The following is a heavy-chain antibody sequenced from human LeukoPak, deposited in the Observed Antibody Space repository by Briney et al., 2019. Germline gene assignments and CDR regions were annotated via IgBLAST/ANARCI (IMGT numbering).Heavy chain of an antibody. CDR3: AKDLIAATGTCDY. Sequence: TGGSLRLSCTASGFTFGDYAMSWFRQAPGKGLEWVGFIRSKAYGGTTEYAASVKGRFTISRDNSKNTLYLQMNSLRAEDTAVYYCAKDLIAATGTCDYWGQGTLVTVSS. CDR2: IRSKAYGGTT. V-gene: IGHV3-49*03. J-gene: IGHJ4*02. CDR1: GFTFGDYA. D-gene: IGHD6-13*01.